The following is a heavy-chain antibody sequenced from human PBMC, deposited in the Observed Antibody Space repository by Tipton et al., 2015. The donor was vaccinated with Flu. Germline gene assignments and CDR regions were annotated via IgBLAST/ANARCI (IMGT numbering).Heavy chain of an antibody. J-gene: IGHJ6*02. Sequence: TLSLTCTVSGGSISSYYWSWIRQPAGKGLEWIGRIYTSGSTNHNPSLKSRVTMSVDTSKNQFSLKLSSVTAADTAVYYCARDGDDDFWSGYRQADYYGMDVWGQGTTVTVSS. D-gene: IGHD3-3*01. V-gene: IGHV4-4*07. CDR2: IYTSGST. CDR1: GGSISSYY. CDR3: ARDGDDDFWSGYRQADYYGMDV.